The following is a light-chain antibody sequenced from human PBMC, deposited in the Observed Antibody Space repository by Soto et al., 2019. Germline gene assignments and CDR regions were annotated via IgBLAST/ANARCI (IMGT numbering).Light chain of an antibody. CDR2: ENN. J-gene: IGLJ2*01. Sequence: QAVLTQPPSVSAAPGQRVTISCSGGRSDIGSNYVSWFQQFPETAPKLLIYENNKRPSGIPDRISGSKSGTAATLVITGLQTGDEADYYCATWDSSLSIGLFGGGTKVTVL. V-gene: IGLV1-51*01. CDR3: ATWDSSLSIGL. CDR1: RSDIGSNY.